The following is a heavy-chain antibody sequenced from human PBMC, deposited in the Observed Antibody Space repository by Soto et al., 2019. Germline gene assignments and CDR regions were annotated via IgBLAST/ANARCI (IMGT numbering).Heavy chain of an antibody. CDR3: AKDVDRLGELWGYFQS. V-gene: IGHV3-9*01. CDR2: INWNGVNK. J-gene: IGHJ1*01. CDR1: GFMFEDFA. D-gene: IGHD3-16*01. Sequence: PGGSLRLSCTVSGFMFEDFAMHWVRQAPGQDLEWVSGINWNGVNKGYAESVLGRFTISRDNAKKSLYLDMNYLRPEDTALYFCAKDVDRLGELWGYFQSWGQGTMVTVSS.